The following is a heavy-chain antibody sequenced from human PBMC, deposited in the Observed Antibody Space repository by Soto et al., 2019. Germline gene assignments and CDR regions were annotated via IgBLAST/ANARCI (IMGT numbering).Heavy chain of an antibody. D-gene: IGHD1-26*01. CDR2: IYGSGNT. CDR1: GDSISRGYYS. Sequence: SETLSLTCSVSGDSISRGYYSWNWFRQSPGKGLEWVGYIYGSGNTFYNPSLRSRVTISVDRSKNQFSLKLTSVTAADTAVYYCARCGRDTYGMDVWGQGTTVTVSS. J-gene: IGHJ6*02. CDR3: ARCGRDTYGMDV. V-gene: IGHV4-30-2*06.